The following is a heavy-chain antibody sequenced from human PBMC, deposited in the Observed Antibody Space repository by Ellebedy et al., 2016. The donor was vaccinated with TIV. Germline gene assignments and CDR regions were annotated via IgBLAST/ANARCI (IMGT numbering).Heavy chain of an antibody. V-gene: IGHV3-23*01. CDR3: AKGSGPLRSFYFDL. J-gene: IGHJ2*01. Sequence: GESLKISCAASGFHFSIFAMNWVRHAPGGGLEWVASITGRGDQAFYADSVKGRLSISRENSKNTLSLQLNSLRPADTAVYFCAKGSGPLRSFYFDLWGRGTLVIVSS. D-gene: IGHD1-26*01. CDR1: GFHFSIFA. CDR2: ITGRGDQA.